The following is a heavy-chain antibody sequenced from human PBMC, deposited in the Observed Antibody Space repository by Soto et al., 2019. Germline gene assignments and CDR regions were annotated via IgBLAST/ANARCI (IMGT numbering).Heavy chain of an antibody. CDR1: GFTFSNSG. CDR3: SGYYSYACDI. Sequence: PGVSPRLSFAASGFTFSNSGMSWVRQAPGKGLEWVGHIKSKTDGGTTDYAAPVKGRFTISRDDSKNTLYLQMNSLNTEDTAVYYCSGYYSYACDIWGQGTMVTVSS. D-gene: IGHD3-22*01. V-gene: IGHV3-15*01. CDR2: IKSKTDGGTT. J-gene: IGHJ3*02.